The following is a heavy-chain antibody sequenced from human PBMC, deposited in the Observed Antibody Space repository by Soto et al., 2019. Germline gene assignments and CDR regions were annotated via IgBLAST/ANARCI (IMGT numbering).Heavy chain of an antibody. Sequence: PSETLSLTCAVYGGSFSGYYWSWIRQPPGKGLEWIGEINHSGSTNYNPSLKSRVTISVDTSKNQFSLKLSSVTAADTAVYYCARANDYGDYDWFDPWGQGTLVTVSS. V-gene: IGHV4-34*01. CDR3: ARANDYGDYDWFDP. J-gene: IGHJ5*02. CDR1: GGSFSGYY. D-gene: IGHD4-17*01. CDR2: INHSGST.